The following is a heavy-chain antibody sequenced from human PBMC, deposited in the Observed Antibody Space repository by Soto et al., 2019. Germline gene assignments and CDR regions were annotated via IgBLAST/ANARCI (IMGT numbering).Heavy chain of an antibody. CDR1: GFTFSSYG. CDR2: IWYDGSNK. Sequence: QVQLVESGGGVVQPGRSLRLSCAASGFTFSSYGMHWVRQAPGKGLEWVAVIWYDGSNKYYADSVKGRFTISRDNSKNTLYLQMNSLRVDDTAVYYCARRPGLDYWGQGTLVTVSS. V-gene: IGHV3-33*01. CDR3: ARRPGLDY. J-gene: IGHJ4*02.